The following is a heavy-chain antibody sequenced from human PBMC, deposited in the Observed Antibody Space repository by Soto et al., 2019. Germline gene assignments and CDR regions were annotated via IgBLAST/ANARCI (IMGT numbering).Heavy chain of an antibody. J-gene: IGHJ6*03. CDR2: ISTSGDTI. Sequence: QVQLVESGGGLVKPGGSLRLSCAASGFTFSDYYMTWIRQSPGKGLEWVSYISTSGDTIYYADSVKGRFTISRDNAKKSLYLQMNGLRAEDTAVYYCARDSNSNYGYMDVWGKGTTVTVSS. D-gene: IGHD4-4*01. V-gene: IGHV3-11*01. CDR1: GFTFSDYY. CDR3: ARDSNSNYGYMDV.